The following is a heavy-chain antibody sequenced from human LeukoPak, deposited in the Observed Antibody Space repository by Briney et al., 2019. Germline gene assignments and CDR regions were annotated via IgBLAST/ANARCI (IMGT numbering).Heavy chain of an antibody. D-gene: IGHD3-22*01. CDR3: ARDSGDDSSGYYYDGMDY. CDR1: GFTFSSYS. Sequence: GRSLRLSCAASGFTFSSYSMNWVRQAPGKGLEWVSYISSSSSTMYYADSVKGRFTISRDNAKNSLYLQMNSLRAEDTAVYYCARDSGDDSSGYYYDGMDYWGQGTLVTVSS. J-gene: IGHJ4*02. CDR2: ISSSSSTM. V-gene: IGHV3-48*04.